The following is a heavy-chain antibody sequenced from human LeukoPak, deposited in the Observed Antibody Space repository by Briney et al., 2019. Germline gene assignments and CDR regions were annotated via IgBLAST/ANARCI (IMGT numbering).Heavy chain of an antibody. CDR3: ARLMVRGVIILDFDY. Sequence: ASVKVSCKASGYTFTSYGISWVRQAPGQGLEWMGWISAYNGNTNYAQKLQGRVTTTTDTSTSTAYMELRSLRSDDTAVYYCARLMVRGVIILDFDYWGQGTLVTVPS. J-gene: IGHJ4*02. CDR2: ISAYNGNT. V-gene: IGHV1-18*01. D-gene: IGHD3-10*01. CDR1: GYTFTSYG.